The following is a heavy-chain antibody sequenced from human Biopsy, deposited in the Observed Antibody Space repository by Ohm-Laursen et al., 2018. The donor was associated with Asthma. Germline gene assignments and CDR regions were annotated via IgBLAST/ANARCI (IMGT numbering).Heavy chain of an antibody. CDR3: ARCQVGYSSGWSLLLKKIYYSGMDV. D-gene: IGHD6-19*01. J-gene: IGHJ6*02. Sequence: ASVKVSCNTPGGTFSNFAISWVRQAPGQGLEWLGGIMTVFGTTNYAQKFQGRVTITADESTSTAYMEVTSLRSEDTAIYYCARCQVGYSSGWSLLLKKIYYSGMDVWGQGTAVTVSS. CDR1: GGTFSNFA. CDR2: IMTVFGTT. V-gene: IGHV1-69*13.